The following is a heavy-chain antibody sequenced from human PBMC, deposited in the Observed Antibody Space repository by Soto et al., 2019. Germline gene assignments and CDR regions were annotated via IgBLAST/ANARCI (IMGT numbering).Heavy chain of an antibody. D-gene: IGHD3-22*01. CDR3: AHWIEYYYDSSCYNLIRTLGY. Sequence: SGPTLVNPTPPLTLTCTFSGFSLSTRGVGVGWIRQPPGKALEWLPRIYWDDDKRYSPSLKSRLTITQDTAKTHVVLTLILMDPVYTAPYYCAHWIEYYYDSSCYNLIRTLGYWGQGTLVTVCS. CDR2: IYWDDDK. CDR1: GFSLSTRGVG. V-gene: IGHV2-5*02. J-gene: IGHJ4*02.